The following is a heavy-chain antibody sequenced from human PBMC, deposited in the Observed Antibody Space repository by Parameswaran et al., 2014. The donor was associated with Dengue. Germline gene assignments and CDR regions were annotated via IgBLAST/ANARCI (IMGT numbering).Heavy chain of an antibody. D-gene: IGHD3-16*02. CDR1: GGSVSSGSYY. J-gene: IGHJ3*02. V-gene: IGHV4-61*01. Sequence: GSLRLSCTVSGGSVSSGSYYWSWIRQPPGKGLEWIGYIYYSGSTNYNPSLKSRVTISVDTSKNQFSLKLSSVTAADTAVYYCARVPYVWGSYRYPGSNAFDIWGQGTMVTVSS. CDR2: IYYSGST. CDR3: ARVPYVWGSYRYPGSNAFDI.